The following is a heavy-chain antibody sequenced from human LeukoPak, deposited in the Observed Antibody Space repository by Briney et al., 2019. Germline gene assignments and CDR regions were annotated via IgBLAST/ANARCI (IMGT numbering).Heavy chain of an antibody. Sequence: GGSLRLSCAASGFTVSSNYMSWVRQAPGEGLEWVSAISGSGGSTYYADSVKGRFTISRDNSKNTLYLQMNSLRAEDTAVYYCAKGAAFDCSSTSCYPIFRYYYYYMDVWGKGTTVTVSS. CDR2: ISGSGGST. J-gene: IGHJ6*03. V-gene: IGHV3-23*01. CDR1: GFTVSSNY. D-gene: IGHD2-2*01. CDR3: AKGAAFDCSSTSCYPIFRYYYYYMDV.